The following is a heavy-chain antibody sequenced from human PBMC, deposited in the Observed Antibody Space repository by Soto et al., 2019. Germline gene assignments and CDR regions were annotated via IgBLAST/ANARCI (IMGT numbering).Heavy chain of an antibody. CDR2: INPNSGGT. CDR1: GYTFTGQY. Sequence: QVQLVQSGAEVKKPGASMKVSCKASGYTFTGQYIHWVRQAPGQGLEWMGWINPNSGGTNYAQKFQGWVTMTRDTSISTAYMELSRLSSDDTAVYYCARGYCSSTSCHFDYWGQGTLVTVSS. V-gene: IGHV1-2*04. J-gene: IGHJ4*02. CDR3: ARGYCSSTSCHFDY. D-gene: IGHD2-2*01.